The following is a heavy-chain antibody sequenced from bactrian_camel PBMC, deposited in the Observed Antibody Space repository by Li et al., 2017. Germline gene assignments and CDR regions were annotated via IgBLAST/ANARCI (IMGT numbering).Heavy chain of an antibody. Sequence: HVQLVESGGGSVQEGGSLLLSCVASGLTFYGSDVGWYRQVPGNECELVATLSADSPTYYAHSVKGRFTISQDISKNTVYLQMNNLKPEDTAVYYCAAGPPGDESDLSPTCQDILFGHWGQGTQVTVS. CDR1: GLTFYGSD. V-gene: IGHV3S55*01. D-gene: IGHD3*01. CDR2: LSADSPT. J-gene: IGHJ6*01. CDR3: AAGPPGDESDLSPTCQDILFGH.